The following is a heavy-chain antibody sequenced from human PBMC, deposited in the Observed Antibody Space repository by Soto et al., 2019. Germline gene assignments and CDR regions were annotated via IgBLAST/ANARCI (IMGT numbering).Heavy chain of an antibody. CDR3: ARSDRYYYDSSGHAFDI. D-gene: IGHD3-22*01. Sequence: SETLSLTCTVSGGSISSGGYYWSWIRQHPGKGLEWIGYIYYSGSTYYNPSLKSRVTISVDTSKNQFSLKLSSVTAADTAVYYCARSDRYYYDSSGHAFDIWGQGTTVTVSS. J-gene: IGHJ3*02. CDR2: IYYSGST. CDR1: GGSISSGGYY. V-gene: IGHV4-31*03.